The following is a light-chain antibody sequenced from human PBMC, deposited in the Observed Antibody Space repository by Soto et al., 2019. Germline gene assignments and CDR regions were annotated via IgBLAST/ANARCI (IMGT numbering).Light chain of an antibody. CDR2: GTS. CDR1: QSVGSY. Sequence: EIVLTQSPATLSLSPGERATLSCRASQSVGSYLAWYQQKPGQAPRLLIYGTSNRDTGIPGRFSGSGSETDFNLTISSLEPEYCGVYSCQHRGKWPRTFGQGTKLEIK. CDR3: QHRGKWPRT. J-gene: IGKJ2*01. V-gene: IGKV3-11*01.